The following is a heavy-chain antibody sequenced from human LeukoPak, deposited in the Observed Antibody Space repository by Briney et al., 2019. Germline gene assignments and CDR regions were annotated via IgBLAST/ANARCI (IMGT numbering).Heavy chain of an antibody. CDR2: ISSSGSTI. CDR1: GFTFSSYE. CDR3: AREIRDFWSGYYPGLLYYYYYGMDA. J-gene: IGHJ6*02. D-gene: IGHD3-3*01. V-gene: IGHV3-48*03. Sequence: TGGSLRLSCAASGFTFSSYEMNWVRQAPGKGLEWVSYISSSGSTIYYADSVKGRFTISRDNAKNSLYLQMNSLRAEDTADYYCAREIRDFWSGYYPGLLYYYYYGMDAWGQGTTVTVSS.